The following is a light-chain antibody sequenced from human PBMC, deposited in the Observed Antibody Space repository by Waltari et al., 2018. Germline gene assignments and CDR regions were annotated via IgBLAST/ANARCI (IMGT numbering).Light chain of an antibody. CDR3: AAWDDSLNVYV. V-gene: IGLV1-44*01. CDR1: PSNIGINP. CDR2: STD. J-gene: IGLJ1*01. Sequence: QSVLTQAPSASGTPGQRVTISCSGSPSNIGINPVNWYQQLPGTAPKLLIYSTDQRPSGVPDRFSGSKSGTSASLAISGLQSEDETDYYCAAWDDSLNVYVFGIGTKVTVL.